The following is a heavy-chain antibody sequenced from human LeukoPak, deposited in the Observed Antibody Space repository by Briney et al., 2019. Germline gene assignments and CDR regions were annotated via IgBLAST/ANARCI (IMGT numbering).Heavy chain of an antibody. J-gene: IGHJ4*02. CDR1: GYTFTDYY. CDR2: VDPEDGET. CDR3: ATAGAAAGGYYFDY. V-gene: IGHV1-69-2*01. D-gene: IGHD6-13*01. Sequence: ATVKISCKVSGYTFTDYYMHWVQQAPGKGLEWMGLVDPEDGETIYAEKFQGRVIITADTSTDTAYMELSSLRSEDTAVYYCATAGAAAGGYYFDYWGQGTLVTVSS.